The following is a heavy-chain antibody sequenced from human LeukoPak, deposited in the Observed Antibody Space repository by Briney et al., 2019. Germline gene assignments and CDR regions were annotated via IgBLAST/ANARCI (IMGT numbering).Heavy chain of an antibody. D-gene: IGHD6-19*01. CDR1: GDSITSFY. CDR2: FYYSRGT. Sequence: SETLSLTCTVSGDSITSFYWSWIRQSPGKGLEWIGYFYYSRGTTYNPSLRSRATISADTSQNQFSLKLRSVTAANTAVYYCARAISAWSYFYYMDVWGKGTTVTVSS. CDR3: ARAISAWSYFYYMDV. V-gene: IGHV4-59*01. J-gene: IGHJ6*03.